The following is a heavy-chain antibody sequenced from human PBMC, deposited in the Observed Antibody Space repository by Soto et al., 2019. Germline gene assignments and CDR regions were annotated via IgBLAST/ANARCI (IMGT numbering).Heavy chain of an antibody. D-gene: IGHD3-3*01. J-gene: IGHJ5*02. Sequence: SETLSLTCTVSGGSISSYYWSWIRQPPGKGQEWIGYIYYSGSTNYNPSLKSRVTTEVDTSTNQFSLKLSSVTAADTAVYYCARGVTFELLLSWCDPWGHDTLVTVSS. CDR3: ARGVTFELLLSWCDP. CDR1: GGSISSYY. V-gene: IGHV4-59*01. CDR2: IYYSGST.